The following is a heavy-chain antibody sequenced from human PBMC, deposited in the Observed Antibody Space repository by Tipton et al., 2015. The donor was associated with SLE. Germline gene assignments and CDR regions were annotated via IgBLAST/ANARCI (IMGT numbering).Heavy chain of an antibody. CDR3: ARHGSYTFLDY. Sequence: TLSLTCTVSGDSINTRNYYWSWIRQAPGQGLEWIGYMHYNGSTKYNPSFRSRVTVSVDRSNNQFSLKLSSVTAADTAVYYCARHGSYTFLDYWGQGTLVTVSS. V-gene: IGHV4-61*05. CDR2: MHYNGST. CDR1: GDSINTRNYY. J-gene: IGHJ4*02. D-gene: IGHD1-26*01.